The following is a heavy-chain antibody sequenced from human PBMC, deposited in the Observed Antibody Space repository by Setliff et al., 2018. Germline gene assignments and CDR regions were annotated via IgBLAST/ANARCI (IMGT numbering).Heavy chain of an antibody. CDR3: AKGRRISYSSGWLNWFDP. D-gene: IGHD6-19*01. J-gene: IGHJ5*02. V-gene: IGHV3-23*01. CDR2: ISGSGGST. Sequence: GGSLRLSCTASGFTFSSYAMSWVRQAPGKGLEWVSAISGSGGSTYYADSVKGRFTISRDNSKNTLYLQMNSLRAEDTAVYYCAKGRRISYSSGWLNWFDPWGQGTLVTVSS. CDR1: GFTFSSYA.